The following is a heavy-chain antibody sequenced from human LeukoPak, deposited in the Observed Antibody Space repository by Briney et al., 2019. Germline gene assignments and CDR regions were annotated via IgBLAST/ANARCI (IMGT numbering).Heavy chain of an antibody. CDR1: GYTFTSYD. Sequence: ASVKVSCKASGYTFTSYDINWVRQAPGQGLEWLGWISGHNDNANYVQEFQDRVTMTTDTSTTTAYMELRSLTSDDTAVYFCARYLGHSSGSKRGFDYWGQGTLVTVSS. CDR2: ISGHNDNA. CDR3: ARYLGHSSGSKRGFDY. J-gene: IGHJ4*02. V-gene: IGHV1-18*01. D-gene: IGHD6-19*01.